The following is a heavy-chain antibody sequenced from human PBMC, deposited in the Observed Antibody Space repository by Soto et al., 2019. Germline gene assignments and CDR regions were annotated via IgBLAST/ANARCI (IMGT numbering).Heavy chain of an antibody. V-gene: IGHV3-11*06. J-gene: IGHJ3*02. CDR3: AGVRSVTTFPFEI. Sequence: QVQLVESGGGLVKPGGSLTLSCAASGFTFSDYYMTWIRQAPGKGLEWVSYIGSRSSYRDYADSVKGRFTISRDDARNSLYLQMNSLRAEDTAVYYCAGVRSVTTFPFEIWGQATMVTVSS. CDR1: GFTFSDYY. CDR2: IGSRSSYR. D-gene: IGHD4-17*01.